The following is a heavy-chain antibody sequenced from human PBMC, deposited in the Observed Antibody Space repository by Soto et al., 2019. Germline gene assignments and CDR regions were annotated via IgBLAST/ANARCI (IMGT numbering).Heavy chain of an antibody. CDR1: GGSISSGGYS. J-gene: IGHJ5*02. D-gene: IGHD3-3*01. CDR2: IYHSGST. Sequence: PSETLSLTCAVSGGSISSGGYSWSWIRQPPGKGLEWIGYIYHSGSTYYNPSLKSRVTISVDRSKNQFSLKLSSVTAADTAVYYCARAMGITIFGVPKRCWFDPWGQGTLVTVSS. V-gene: IGHV4-30-2*01. CDR3: ARAMGITIFGVPKRCWFDP.